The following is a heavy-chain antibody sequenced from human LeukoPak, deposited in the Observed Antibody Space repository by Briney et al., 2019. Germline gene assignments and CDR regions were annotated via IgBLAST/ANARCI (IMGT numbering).Heavy chain of an antibody. CDR2: IYSGGST. D-gene: IGHD2-2*01. CDR3: ARAHCRSTSCYFGDAFDI. V-gene: IGHV3-53*01. J-gene: IGHJ3*02. Sequence: GGSLRLSCGASGFIFSTYSMKWVRQAPGKGLEWVSIIYSGGSTYHADSVKGRFAISRDSSKHTLCLQMNSLRAEDTAVYYCARAHCRSTSCYFGDAFDIWGQGTMVTVSS. CDR1: GFIFSTYS.